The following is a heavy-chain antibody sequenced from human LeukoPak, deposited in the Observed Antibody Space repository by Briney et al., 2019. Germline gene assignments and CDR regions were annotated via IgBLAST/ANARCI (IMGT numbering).Heavy chain of an antibody. CDR1: GGSISSYY. J-gene: IGHJ2*01. V-gene: IGHV4-4*07. Sequence: PSETLSLTRTVSGGSISSYYWSWIRQPAGKGLEWIGRIYTSGSTNYNPSLKSRVTMSVDTSKNQFSLKLSSVTAADTAVYYCARGGAVVVPAAQGFFDLWGRGTLVTVSS. CDR2: IYTSGST. D-gene: IGHD2-2*01. CDR3: ARGGAVVVPAAQGFFDL.